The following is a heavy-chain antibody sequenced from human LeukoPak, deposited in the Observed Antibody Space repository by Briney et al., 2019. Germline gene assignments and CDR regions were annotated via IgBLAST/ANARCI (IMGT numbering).Heavy chain of an antibody. D-gene: IGHD2-2*01. CDR2: ISYDGSNK. Sequence: PGGSLRLSCAASGFTVSSDYMSWVRQAPGKGLEWVAVISYDGSNKYYADSVKGRFTISRDNSKNTLYLQMNSLRAEDTAVYYCAREDIVVVPAASQAEYFQHWGQGTLVTVSS. CDR3: AREDIVVVPAASQAEYFQH. V-gene: IGHV3-30-3*01. J-gene: IGHJ1*01. CDR1: GFTVSSDY.